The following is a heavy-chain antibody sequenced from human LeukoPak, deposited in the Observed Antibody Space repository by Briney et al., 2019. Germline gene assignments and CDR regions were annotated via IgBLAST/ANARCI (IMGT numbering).Heavy chain of an antibody. V-gene: IGHV4-4*07. J-gene: IGHJ6*03. Sequence: SETLSLTCTVSGGSISSYYWNWIRQPAGKGLEWIGRVYTSGSTNYNPSLKSRVTMSVDTSKNQFSLKLSSVTAADTAVYYCASERNYDSSGYCPGYYMDVWGKGTTVTVSS. CDR3: ASERNYDSSGYCPGYYMDV. D-gene: IGHD3-22*01. CDR2: VYTSGST. CDR1: GGSISSYY.